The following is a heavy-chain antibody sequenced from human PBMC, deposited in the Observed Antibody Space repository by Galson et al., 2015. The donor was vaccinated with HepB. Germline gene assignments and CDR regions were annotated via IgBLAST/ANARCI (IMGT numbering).Heavy chain of an antibody. CDR3: ARVRGRSGYARFGSFDP. J-gene: IGHJ5*02. V-gene: IGHV3-23*01. CDR2: ISGSGAST. CDR1: GFTFNAFA. D-gene: IGHD5-12*01. Sequence: SLRLSCATSGFTFNAFALTWIRQAPGKGLEWVSTISGSGASTYYADSVKGRFIISRDKSKNTLYLHMNSLRAEDTAVYYCARVRGRSGYARFGSFDPWGQGTLLTVSS.